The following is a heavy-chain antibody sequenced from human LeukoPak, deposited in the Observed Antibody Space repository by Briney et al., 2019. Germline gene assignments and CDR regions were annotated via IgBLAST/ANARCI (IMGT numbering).Heavy chain of an antibody. V-gene: IGHV4-59*01. CDR3: ARTNNWFDP. J-gene: IGHJ5*02. Sequence: SEILSLTCTVSGGSISSYYWSWIRQPPGKGLEWIGYIYYSGSTNYNPSLKSRVTISVDTSKNQFSLKLSSVTAADTAVYYCARTNNWFDPWGQGTLVTVSS. CDR1: GGSISSYY. CDR2: IYYSGST.